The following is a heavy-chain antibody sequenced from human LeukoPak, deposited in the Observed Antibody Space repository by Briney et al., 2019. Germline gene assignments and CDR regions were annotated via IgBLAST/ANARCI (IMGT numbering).Heavy chain of an antibody. Sequence: SETLSLTCTVSGGSISSYYWSWIRQPPGKGLEWIGYIYYSGSTNYNPSLKSRVTISVDTSKNQFSLKLSSVTAADTAVYYCARARYFDWSDAFDIWGQGTMVTVSS. CDR3: ARARYFDWSDAFDI. V-gene: IGHV4-59*13. D-gene: IGHD3-9*01. CDR1: GGSISSYY. J-gene: IGHJ3*02. CDR2: IYYSGST.